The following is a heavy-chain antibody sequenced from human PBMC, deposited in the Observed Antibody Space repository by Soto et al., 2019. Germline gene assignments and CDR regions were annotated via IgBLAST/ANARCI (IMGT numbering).Heavy chain of an antibody. Sequence: QVQLVESGGGVVQPGRSLRLSCAASGFTFSSYAMHWVRQAPGKGLEWVAVISYDGSNKYYADSVKGRFTISRDNSKNTLYLQMNSLRAEDTAVYYCARGAGLGYSYCSHFDYCGQGTLVTVSS. CDR1: GFTFSSYA. CDR3: ARGAGLGYSYCSHFDY. CDR2: ISYDGSNK. D-gene: IGHD5-18*01. J-gene: IGHJ4*02. V-gene: IGHV3-30-3*01.